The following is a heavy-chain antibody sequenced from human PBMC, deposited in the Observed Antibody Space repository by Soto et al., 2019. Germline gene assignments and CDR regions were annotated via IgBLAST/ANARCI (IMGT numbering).Heavy chain of an antibody. CDR1: GGSISSGGYS. J-gene: IGHJ4*02. D-gene: IGHD2-21*01. V-gene: IGHV4-30-2*02. Sequence: SETLSHTCAVSGGSISSGGYSWSWIRQPPGKGLEWIGYIYHSGSTYYNPSLKSRVTISVDRSKNQFSLKLTSVNTADTAIYYCTRGGDPYKTGHWGQGTLVTVS. CDR3: TRGGDPYKTGH. CDR2: IYHSGST.